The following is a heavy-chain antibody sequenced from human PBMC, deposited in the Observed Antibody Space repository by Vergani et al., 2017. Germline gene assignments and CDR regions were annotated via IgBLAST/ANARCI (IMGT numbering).Heavy chain of an antibody. Sequence: EVQLLESGGSLKQPGGSVRLSCAASGFTFSTYAMHWVRQASRKGLEWVSALTGRGGSTYYADAFKGRFIISRDNSRDPLYLQMNSLRPEDTAPYYCVKDAESYESFFDSWGQGTLVTVSS. V-gene: IGHV3-23*01. J-gene: IGHJ4*02. CDR2: LTGRGGST. CDR3: VKDAESYESFFDS. D-gene: IGHD1-26*01. CDR1: GFTFSTYA.